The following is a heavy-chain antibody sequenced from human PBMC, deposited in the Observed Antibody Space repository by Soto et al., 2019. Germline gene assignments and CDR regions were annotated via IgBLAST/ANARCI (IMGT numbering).Heavy chain of an antibody. CDR1: GFTFSRYS. Sequence: EVQLVESGGGLVRPGGSLRLSCAASGFTFSRYSMNWVRQAPGKGLEWVSSISSPTNYIYYADSMKGRFTVSRDNAKNSVYLDMNSLSAEDTAVYYCARESEDLTSNFDYWGQGTLVTVSS. V-gene: IGHV3-21*01. J-gene: IGHJ4*02. CDR3: ARESEDLTSNFDY. CDR2: ISSPTNYI.